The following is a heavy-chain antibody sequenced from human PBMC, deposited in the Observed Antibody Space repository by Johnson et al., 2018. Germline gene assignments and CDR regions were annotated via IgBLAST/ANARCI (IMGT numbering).Heavy chain of an antibody. Sequence: QVQLVESGGGLVKPGGSLRLSCAASGFAFRKYYTNWIRQAPGKGLEWVSPITSGYATYYPDSVRGRFTISRDNAKNSLFLQMDSLRVEDTAVYYCARAYYFGMDVWGQGTTVIVSS. CDR3: ARAYYFGMDV. V-gene: IGHV3-11*01. CDR1: GFAFRKYY. CDR2: ITSGYAT. J-gene: IGHJ6*02.